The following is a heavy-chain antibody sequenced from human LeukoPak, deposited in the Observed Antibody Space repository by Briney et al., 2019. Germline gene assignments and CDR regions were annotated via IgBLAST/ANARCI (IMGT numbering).Heavy chain of an antibody. Sequence: GGSLRLSCAASGFTFSSYAMSWVRQAPGKGLEWVSAISGSGVNTYYADSVKGRFTISRDNSKNTLYLQMNSLRAEDTAVYYCAKGGGYCSSTSCSNFDYWGQGTLVTVSS. CDR1: GFTFSSYA. D-gene: IGHD2-2*01. CDR2: ISGSGVNT. J-gene: IGHJ4*02. V-gene: IGHV3-23*01. CDR3: AKGGGYCSSTSCSNFDY.